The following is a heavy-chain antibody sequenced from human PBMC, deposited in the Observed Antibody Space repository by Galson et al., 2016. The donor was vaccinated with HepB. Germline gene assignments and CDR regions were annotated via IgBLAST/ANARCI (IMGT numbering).Heavy chain of an antibody. Sequence: SETLSLTCTVSGVSISSSFWGWIRQPPGKRLEWIAFVSYSGGNNEYNPSLMSRVTMSIDTSENQFSLKLTSVTAADTAIYYCARGGYDNSLFSSPFDYWGQGTLVTVS. CDR2: VSYSGGN. D-gene: IGHD3-22*01. V-gene: IGHV4-59*01. J-gene: IGHJ4*02. CDR3: ARGGYDNSLFSSPFDY. CDR1: GVSISSSF.